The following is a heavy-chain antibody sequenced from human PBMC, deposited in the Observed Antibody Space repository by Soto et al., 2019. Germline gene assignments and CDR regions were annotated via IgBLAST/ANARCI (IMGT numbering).Heavy chain of an antibody. Sequence: VGSLRLSCAASGFTFSSYSMNWVRQAPGKGLEWVSYISSSSSTIYYADSVKGRFTISRDNAKNSLYLQMNSLRDEDTAVYYCARGPTDDGDKRYYFDYWGQGTLVTVSS. CDR1: GFTFSSYS. J-gene: IGHJ4*02. CDR2: ISSSSSTI. V-gene: IGHV3-48*02. CDR3: ARGPTDDGDKRYYFDY. D-gene: IGHD4-17*01.